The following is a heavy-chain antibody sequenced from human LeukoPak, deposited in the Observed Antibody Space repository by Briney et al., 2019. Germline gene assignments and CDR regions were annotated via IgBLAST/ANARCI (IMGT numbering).Heavy chain of an antibody. CDR3: ARARASGRSGFDY. CDR1: GFTFSSYW. J-gene: IGHJ4*02. V-gene: IGHV3-7*01. CDR2: IKQDGSEK. D-gene: IGHD2-15*01. Sequence: GGSLRLSCAASGFTFSSYWMSWVRQAPGKGLEWVANIKQDGSEKYYVDSVKGRFTISRDNAKNSLDLQMNSLRDEDTTVYYCARARASGRSGFDYWGQGTLVTVSS.